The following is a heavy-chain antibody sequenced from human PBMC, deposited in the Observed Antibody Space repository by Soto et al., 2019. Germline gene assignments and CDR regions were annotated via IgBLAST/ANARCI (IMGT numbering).Heavy chain of an antibody. CDR3: ARGSIFGRLFDY. V-gene: IGHV4-34*01. Sequence: SETLSLTCAVYGGSFSGYYWSWVRQPPGKGLEWIGEINHSGSTNYNPSLKSRVTISVDTSKNQYSLKLSSVTAADTAVYYCARGSIFGRLFDYWGQGTLVTVSS. CDR1: GGSFSGYY. CDR2: INHSGST. J-gene: IGHJ4*02. D-gene: IGHD3-3*02.